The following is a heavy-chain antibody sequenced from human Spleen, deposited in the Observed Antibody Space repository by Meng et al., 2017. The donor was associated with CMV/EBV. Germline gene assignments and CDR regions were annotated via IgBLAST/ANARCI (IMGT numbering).Heavy chain of an antibody. CDR1: GYTFTGYY. D-gene: IGHD3-16*01. J-gene: IGHJ4*02. Sequence: CQASGYTFTGYYMHWLRQAPGQGLEWMGWINPNSGATSYAQKFQGRVTMTRDTSISTAYMELSRLRSDDTAVYYCAREGRAVGPYSDYWGQGTLVTVSS. V-gene: IGHV1-2*02. CDR3: AREGRAVGPYSDY. CDR2: INPNSGAT.